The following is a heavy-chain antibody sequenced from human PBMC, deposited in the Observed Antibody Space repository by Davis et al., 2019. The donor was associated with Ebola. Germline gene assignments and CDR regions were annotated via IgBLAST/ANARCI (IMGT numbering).Heavy chain of an antibody. CDR3: ARDQYSGYEIDY. Sequence: PSETLSLTCAISGDSVSSAGWNWIRQSPSRGLEWLGRTYYNSKWYNDYAISVKSRITVNPDTSKNQFSLQLNSVTPEDTAVYYCARDQYSGYEIDYWGQGTLVTVSS. V-gene: IGHV6-1*01. D-gene: IGHD5-12*01. CDR1: GDSVSSAG. CDR2: TYYNSKWYN. J-gene: IGHJ4*02.